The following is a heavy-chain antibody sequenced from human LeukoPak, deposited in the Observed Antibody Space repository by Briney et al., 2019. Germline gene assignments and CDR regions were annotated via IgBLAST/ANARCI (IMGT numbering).Heavy chain of an antibody. Sequence: PGGSLRLSCAASGFTFSSYAMNWVRQAPGKGLEWVSVISGSGLTTYYADSVKGRFTISRDNSKNTLYLQINSLRAEDTAIYYCAKLLGTGHRSFGYWGQGTLVTVSS. J-gene: IGHJ4*02. D-gene: IGHD1-1*01. CDR2: ISGSGLTT. CDR3: AKLLGTGHRSFGY. CDR1: GFTFSSYA. V-gene: IGHV3-23*01.